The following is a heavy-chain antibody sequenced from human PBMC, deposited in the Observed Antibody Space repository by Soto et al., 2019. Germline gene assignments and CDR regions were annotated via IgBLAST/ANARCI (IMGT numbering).Heavy chain of an antibody. D-gene: IGHD3-22*01. CDR2: IYYSGST. J-gene: IGHJ5*02. Sequence: QVQLQESGPGLVKPSQTLSLTCTVSGGSISSGDYYWSWIRQHPGKGLEWIGYIYYSGSTYYNPSLKSRVTISVDTSKNQFSLKLSSVTPADTAVYYCAREGSYYDTSGFYYSCFDPWGQGTLVTVSS. CDR3: AREGSYYDTSGFYYSCFDP. V-gene: IGHV4-31*03. CDR1: GGSISSGDYY.